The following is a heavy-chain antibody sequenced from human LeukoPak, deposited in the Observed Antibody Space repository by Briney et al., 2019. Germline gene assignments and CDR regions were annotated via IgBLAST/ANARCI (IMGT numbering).Heavy chain of an antibody. D-gene: IGHD1-26*01. V-gene: IGHV3-7*01. CDR1: GFTFSSSW. Sequence: GGSLRLSCAASGFTFSSSWMSWVRQAPGKGLEWVANIKPDGSEKYYVDSVKGRFTISRDNAKNSLYLQMNSLRAEDTALYFCARDTVGATDYWGQGTPVTVSS. J-gene: IGHJ4*02. CDR3: ARDTVGATDY. CDR2: IKPDGSEK.